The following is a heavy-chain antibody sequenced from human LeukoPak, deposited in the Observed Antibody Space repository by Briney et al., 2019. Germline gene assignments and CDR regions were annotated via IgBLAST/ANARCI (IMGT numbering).Heavy chain of an antibody. Sequence: GGSLRLSCAASGFIFSDYYMSWIRQAPGKGLEWVSYISFSGSTIYYADSVKGRFTISRDNAKNSLYLQMNSLRAEDTAVYYCARAPYSGSYYNYWGQGTLVTVSS. V-gene: IGHV3-11*04. CDR1: GFIFSDYY. D-gene: IGHD1-26*01. CDR2: ISFSGSTI. CDR3: ARAPYSGSYYNY. J-gene: IGHJ4*02.